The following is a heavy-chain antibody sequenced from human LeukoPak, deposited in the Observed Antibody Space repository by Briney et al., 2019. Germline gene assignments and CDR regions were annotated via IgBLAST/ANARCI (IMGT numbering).Heavy chain of an antibody. V-gene: IGHV4-4*07. CDR2: IYISGGT. D-gene: IGHD3-10*01. CDR3: ARDRGLWFGELLDY. CDR1: GDSISSYS. J-gene: IGHJ4*02. Sequence: SETLSLICSVSGDSISSYSWSWIRQPAGKGLEWIGRIYISGGTNYNPSLKSRVTMSVDTSQNQISLKLSSVTAADTAVYYCARDRGLWFGELLDYWGPGTLVTVSS.